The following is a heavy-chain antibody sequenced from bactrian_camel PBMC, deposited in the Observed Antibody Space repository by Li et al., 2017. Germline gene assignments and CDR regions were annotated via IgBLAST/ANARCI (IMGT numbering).Heavy chain of an antibody. J-gene: IGHJ6*01. CDR3: VPGYGGSWSLPTELPDFGD. D-gene: IGHD6*01. CDR2: IATGSGNT. Sequence: DVQLVESGGGSVQAGGSLRLSCAASGYTYNRNCMAWFRQAPGKEREGVARIATGSGNTYYADSVKGRFTISLDNAKNTVYLQMNSLKPEDTAVYYCVPGYGGSWSLPTELPDFGDWGQGTQVTVS. CDR1: GYTYNRNC. V-gene: IGHV3S40*01.